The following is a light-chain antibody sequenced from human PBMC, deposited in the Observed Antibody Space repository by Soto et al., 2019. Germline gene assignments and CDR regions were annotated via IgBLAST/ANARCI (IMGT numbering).Light chain of an antibody. J-gene: IGLJ1*01. CDR3: SSYTSSTTYV. CDR1: SSDIGGYNY. CDR2: HVS. V-gene: IGLV2-14*01. Sequence: QSVLTPPASVSGSPGQSITISCTGSSSDIGGYNYVSWYQQHPDKAPKLMIYHVSNRPSGISSRFSGSKSGNTASLTISGLQAEDEADYYCSSYTSSTTYVFGTGTKVTVL.